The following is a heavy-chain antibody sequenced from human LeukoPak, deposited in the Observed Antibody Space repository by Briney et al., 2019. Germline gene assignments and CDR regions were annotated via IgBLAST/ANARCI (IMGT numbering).Heavy chain of an antibody. CDR1: CGSFSGYY. V-gene: IGHV4-34*01. Sequence: SETLSLTCAVYCGSFSGYYWSWIRQPPGKGLEWIGEINHSGSTNYNPSLKSRVTISVDTSKNQFSLKLSSVTAADTAVYYCARSIVGATSLYYYYYMDVWGKGTTVTVSS. J-gene: IGHJ6*03. CDR3: ARSIVGATSLYYYYYMDV. D-gene: IGHD1-26*01. CDR2: INHSGST.